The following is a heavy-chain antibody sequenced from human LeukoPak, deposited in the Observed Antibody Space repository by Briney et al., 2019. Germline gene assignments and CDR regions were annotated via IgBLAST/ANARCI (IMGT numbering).Heavy chain of an antibody. D-gene: IGHD2-8*01. J-gene: IGHJ4*02. CDR2: INSDGSST. CDR1: GFTFSSYW. CDR3: ARDPMLAYYFDY. Sequence: PGGSLSLSCAASGFTFSSYWMHWVRQAPGKGLVWVSRINSDGSSTSYADSVKGRFTISRDNAKNTLYLQMNSLRAEDTAVYYCARDPMLAYYFDYWGQGTLVTVSS. V-gene: IGHV3-74*01.